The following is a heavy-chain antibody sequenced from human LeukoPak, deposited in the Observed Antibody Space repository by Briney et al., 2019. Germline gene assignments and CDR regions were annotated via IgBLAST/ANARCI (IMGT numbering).Heavy chain of an antibody. CDR3: ARNVDFWSGQRYYYMDV. J-gene: IGHJ6*03. CDR1: GGSISSYY. V-gene: IGHV4-59*01. D-gene: IGHD3-3*01. Sequence: SETLSLICTVSGGSISSYYWGWIRQPPEKGLEWIGYIYYSGSTNYNPSLKSRVTISVDTSKNQFSLKLSSVTAADTAVYYCARNVDFWSGQRYYYMDVWGKGTTVTVSS. CDR2: IYYSGST.